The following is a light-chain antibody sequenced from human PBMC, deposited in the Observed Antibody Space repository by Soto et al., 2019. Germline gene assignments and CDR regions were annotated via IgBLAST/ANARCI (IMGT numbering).Light chain of an antibody. CDR2: AAS. Sequence: DIQMTQSPSSLSESVGDRVTITCRASQGISNYLAWYQQKPGKVPKLLIYAASTLQSGVPSRFSGSGSGTDFTLTISSLQPKDVATYYCQKYNSAPPFTFGPGTKVDIK. V-gene: IGKV1-27*01. CDR1: QGISNY. CDR3: QKYNSAPPFT. J-gene: IGKJ3*01.